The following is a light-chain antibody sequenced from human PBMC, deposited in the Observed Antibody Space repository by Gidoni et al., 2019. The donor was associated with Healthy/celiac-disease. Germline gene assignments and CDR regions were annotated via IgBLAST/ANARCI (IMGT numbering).Light chain of an antibody. CDR2: SAS. J-gene: IGKJ4*01. V-gene: IGKV1-27*01. CDR1: QGISSY. CDR3: QRTYNAPPLT. Sequence: DIQFTQSLSSLSASVGDRVTITSRVVQGISSYLNWYRQKPGKIPKLLIYSASNWQSGVPSRFSGSGSGTDFTLTISSLQPEDDATYYGQRTYNAPPLTFGGGTKVEIK.